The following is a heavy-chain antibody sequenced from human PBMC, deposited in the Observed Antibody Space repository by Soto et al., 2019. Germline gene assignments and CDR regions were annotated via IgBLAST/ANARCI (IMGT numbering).Heavy chain of an antibody. CDR3: AKRRTGTTLSWASWFDP. D-gene: IGHD4-17*01. J-gene: IGHJ5*02. CDR2: ISGSGGST. Sequence: GGSLRLSCAASGFTFSSYAMSWVRQAPGKGLEWVSAISGSGGSTYYADSVKGRFTISRDNSKNTLYLQMNSLRAEDTAVYYCAKRRTGTTLSWASWFDPWGQGTLVTVSS. CDR1: GFTFSSYA. V-gene: IGHV3-23*01.